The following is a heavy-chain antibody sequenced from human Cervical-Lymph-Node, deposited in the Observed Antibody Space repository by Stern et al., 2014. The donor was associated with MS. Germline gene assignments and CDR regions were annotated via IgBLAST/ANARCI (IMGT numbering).Heavy chain of an antibody. D-gene: IGHD6-19*01. CDR2: IYRSGST. CDR3: ARSGWLVGLDS. Sequence: QLQLQESGPGLVKPSETLSLTCTVSGGSIDNHSYYWGWIRQPPGKGLEWIGSIYRSGSTYYNASLKSRVTISVDTSKNQFSLNLSSVTAADTAVYYCARSGWLVGLDSWGQGSLVTVSS. J-gene: IGHJ4*02. CDR1: GGSIDNHSYY. V-gene: IGHV4-39*01.